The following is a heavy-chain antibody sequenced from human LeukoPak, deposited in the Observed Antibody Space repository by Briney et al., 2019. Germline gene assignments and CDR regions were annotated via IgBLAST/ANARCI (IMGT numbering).Heavy chain of an antibody. J-gene: IGHJ4*02. D-gene: IGHD3-9*01. CDR1: GFTFTSSA. CDR2: IVVGSGNT. CDR3: ARGRGSRYFDWLLLNDY. V-gene: IGHV1-58*01. Sequence: ASVKVSCKASGFTFTSSAVQWVRQARGQRLEWIGWIVVGSGNTNYAQKFQGRVTMTRNTSISTAYMELSSLRSEDTAVYYCARGRGSRYFDWLLLNDYWGQGTLVTVSS.